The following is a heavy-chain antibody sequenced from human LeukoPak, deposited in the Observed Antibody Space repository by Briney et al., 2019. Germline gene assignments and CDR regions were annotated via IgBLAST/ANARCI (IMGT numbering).Heavy chain of an antibody. J-gene: IGHJ4*02. CDR2: MQYDGTDK. D-gene: IGHD4-23*01. Sequence: PGGSLRLSCAASGFAFSSHGMHWVRQAPGKGLEWVSFMQYDGTDKFYADSVKGRFTISRDNSKNTLYLQMNSLRAEDTAVYYCSATVVTPRGFFWGQGTLVTVSS. CDR3: SATVVTPRGFF. V-gene: IGHV3-30*02. CDR1: GFAFSSHG.